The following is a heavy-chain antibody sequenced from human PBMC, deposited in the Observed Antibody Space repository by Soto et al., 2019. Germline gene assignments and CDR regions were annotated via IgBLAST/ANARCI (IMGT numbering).Heavy chain of an antibody. CDR3: ARLRCSGGSCPPSRDYNRYGDYVYLVEYNWFDP. CDR2: MNPNSGNT. CDR1: GYTFTSYD. J-gene: IGHJ5*02. D-gene: IGHD2-15*01. V-gene: IGHV1-8*01. Sequence: ASVKVSCKASGYTFTSYDINWVRQATGQGLEWMGWMNPNSGNTGYAQKFQGRVTMTRNTSISTAYMELSSLRSEDTAVYYCARLRCSGGSCPPSRDYNRYGDYVYLVEYNWFDPWGQGTLVTVSS.